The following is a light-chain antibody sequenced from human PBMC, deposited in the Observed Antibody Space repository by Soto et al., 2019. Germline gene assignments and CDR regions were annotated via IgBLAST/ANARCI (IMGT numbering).Light chain of an antibody. CDR2: WAS. J-gene: IGKJ1*01. Sequence: DIVMTQSPDSLAVSLGERATINCKSSQSVLSSSNNKNYLAWYQQKPGQPPKLLIYWASTRESGVPDRFSGSGSGTDFTLTISTLQDEDVEVYYCQQYYYTHRTFGQGPKVDLK. CDR1: QSVLSSSNNKNY. V-gene: IGKV4-1*01. CDR3: QQYYYTHRT.